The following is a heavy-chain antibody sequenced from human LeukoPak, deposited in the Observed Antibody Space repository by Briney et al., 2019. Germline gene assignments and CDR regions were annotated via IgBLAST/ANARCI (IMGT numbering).Heavy chain of an antibody. D-gene: IGHD2-2*01. J-gene: IGHJ4*02. CDR2: IKQDGSEK. V-gene: IGHV3-7*01. CDR3: ARALDSSSSRYQAFEY. Sequence: GGSLRLSCAASGFTFSNYWMSWVRQAPGKGLEWVANIKQDGSEKYYVDSVKGRFTISRDNAKNSLYLQMNSLRAEDTAVYYCARALDSSSSRYQAFEYWGQGTLVTDSS. CDR1: GFTFSNYW.